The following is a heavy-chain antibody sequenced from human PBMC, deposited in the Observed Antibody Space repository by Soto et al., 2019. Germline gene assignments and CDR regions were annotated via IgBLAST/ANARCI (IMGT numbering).Heavy chain of an antibody. CDR3: AHSRRLSGYEYYYYYYAMDV. D-gene: IGHD5-12*01. CDR2: IYWDDDK. V-gene: IGHV2-5*02. CDR1: GFSLSTSGVG. J-gene: IGHJ6*02. Sequence: QITLKESGPTLVKPTQTLTLTCTFSGFSLSTSGVGVGWIRQPPGKALEWLALIYWDDDKRYSPSLKSRLTTTKDTSKTPVVLTMTNMDPVDTATYYCAHSRRLSGYEYYYYYYAMDVWGQGTTVTVSS.